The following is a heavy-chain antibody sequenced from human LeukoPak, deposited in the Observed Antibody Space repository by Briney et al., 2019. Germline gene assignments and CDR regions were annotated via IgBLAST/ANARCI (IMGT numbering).Heavy chain of an antibody. CDR2: IKQDGSEK. CDR1: GFSFNNYW. D-gene: IGHD2-21*01. V-gene: IGHV3-7*03. Sequence: GGSLSLSCAASGFSFNNYWMNWVRRAPGERVVGGANIKQDGSEKYYVDSVKGRFTFSRGNAKNSLYLQMNSLRAEDTAVYSCARGFRGYYFDYWGQGALVTVSS. J-gene: IGHJ4*02. CDR3: ARGFRGYYFDY.